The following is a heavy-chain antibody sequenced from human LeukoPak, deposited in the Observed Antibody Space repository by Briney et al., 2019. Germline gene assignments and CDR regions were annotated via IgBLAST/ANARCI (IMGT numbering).Heavy chain of an antibody. V-gene: IGHV3-23*01. CDR3: AKNRGHCVDGVCHNYYYMDV. D-gene: IGHD2-8*02. J-gene: IGHJ6*03. CDR1: GFTFSSFA. Sequence: GGSLRLSCAASGFTFSSFAMTWVRQAPGKGLDGFSTVSGSAGRTDYADSVKGRFTISRDNLKNTLYLQMNGLRAEDTAVYYCAKNRGHCVDGVCHNYYYMDVWGRGTTVTVSS. CDR2: VSGSAGRT.